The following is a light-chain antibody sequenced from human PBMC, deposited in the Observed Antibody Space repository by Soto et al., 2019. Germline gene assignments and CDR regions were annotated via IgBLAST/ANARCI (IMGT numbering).Light chain of an antibody. CDR1: QSVSSN. Sequence: EIVMTQSPATLSVSPWERATLSCRASQSVSSNLAWYQQKPGQAPRLLIYGASSRATGIPDRFSGSGSGTDFTLTISRLEPEDFAVYYCQQYGSSSWTFGQGTKVDIK. V-gene: IGKV3-20*01. CDR3: QQYGSSSWT. CDR2: GAS. J-gene: IGKJ1*01.